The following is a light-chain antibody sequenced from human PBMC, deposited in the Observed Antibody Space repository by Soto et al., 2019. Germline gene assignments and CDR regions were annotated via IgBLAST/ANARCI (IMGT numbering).Light chain of an antibody. J-gene: IGKJ5*01. CDR3: QQYNDRPPIN. CDR2: GSF. Sequence: EIVMTQSPVTLSASPVEIAILYFISSHSVDNNVACYQPTPGQAPRLLIVGSFARATGIPARFSGSGSGSEFTLTISGLQSEDFAVYYCQQYNDRPPINCGQGTRREI. CDR1: HSVDNN. V-gene: IGKV3-15*01.